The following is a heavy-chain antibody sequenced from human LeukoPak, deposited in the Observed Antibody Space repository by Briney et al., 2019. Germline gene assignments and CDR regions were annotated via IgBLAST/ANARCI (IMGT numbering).Heavy chain of an antibody. CDR3: ARVSTVTTPFDY. D-gene: IGHD4-17*01. Sequence: PSETLSLTCAVYGGSFSGYYWSWIRQPPGKGLEWIGEINHSGSTNYNPSLKSRVTISVDTSKNQFSLKLSSVTAADTAVYYCARVSTVTTPFDYWGRGTLVTVSS. V-gene: IGHV4-34*01. CDR1: GGSFSGYY. J-gene: IGHJ4*02. CDR2: INHSGST.